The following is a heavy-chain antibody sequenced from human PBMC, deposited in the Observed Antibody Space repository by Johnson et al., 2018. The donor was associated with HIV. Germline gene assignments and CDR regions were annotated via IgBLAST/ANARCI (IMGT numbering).Heavy chain of an antibody. V-gene: IGHV3-30*04. Sequence: QVQLVESGGVVVQPGGSLRLSCAASGFSFSNYTMHWVRQAPGKGLEWVAVISYDGSNKYYADSVKGRFTISRDNSKNTLYLQMNSLRAEDTAVYYCAREYYYDSSGYNAFDIWGQGTMVTVSS. CDR2: ISYDGSNK. D-gene: IGHD3-22*01. CDR1: GFSFSNYT. CDR3: AREYYYDSSGYNAFDI. J-gene: IGHJ3*02.